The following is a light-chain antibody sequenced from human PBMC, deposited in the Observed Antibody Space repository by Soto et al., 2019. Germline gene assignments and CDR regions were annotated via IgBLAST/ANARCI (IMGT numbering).Light chain of an antibody. V-gene: IGKV3-20*01. CDR2: GAS. CDR3: QQGST. J-gene: IGKJ2*01. Sequence: EIVLTHSPGTLSLSPGERATLSCRASQSVSSSYLAWYQQKPGQAPRLLIYGASSRATGIPDRFSGSGSGTDFTLTISRLEPQDFAVYYCQQGSTFGQGTKLEIK. CDR1: QSVSSSY.